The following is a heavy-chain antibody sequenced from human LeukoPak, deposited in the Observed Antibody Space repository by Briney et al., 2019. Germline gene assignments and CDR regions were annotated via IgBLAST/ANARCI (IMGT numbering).Heavy chain of an antibody. CDR2: IYYSGST. Sequence: PSETLSLTCTVSGGSISSSSYYWGWIRQPPGKGLEWIGSIYYSGSTYYNPSLKSRVTISVDTSKNQFSLKLSSVTAADTAVYYCACITYYYDSSGSKNYWGQGTLVTVSS. CDR1: GGSISSSSYY. D-gene: IGHD3-22*01. V-gene: IGHV4-39*01. J-gene: IGHJ4*02. CDR3: ACITYYYDSSGSKNY.